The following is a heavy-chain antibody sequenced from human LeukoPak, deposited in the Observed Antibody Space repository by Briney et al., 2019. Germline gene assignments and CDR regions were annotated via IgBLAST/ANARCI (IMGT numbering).Heavy chain of an antibody. CDR2: IYHSGST. D-gene: IGHD3-22*01. V-gene: IGHV4-38-2*02. CDR1: GYSISSGYF. J-gene: IGHJ2*01. Sequence: SETLSLTCTVSGYSISSGYFWVWIRQPPKQGLEWIGSIYHSGSTYYNPSLKSRVTISVDTSNHQFSLKLSSVTAADTAVYYCAQHYYDSSGYSWYFDLWGRGTLVTVSS. CDR3: AQHYYDSSGYSWYFDL.